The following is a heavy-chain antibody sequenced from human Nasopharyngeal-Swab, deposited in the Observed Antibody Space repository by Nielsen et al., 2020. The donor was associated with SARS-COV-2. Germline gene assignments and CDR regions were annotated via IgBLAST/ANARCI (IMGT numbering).Heavy chain of an antibody. CDR2: IKQDGSEK. D-gene: IGHD6-19*01. CDR3: AREGTGVAGIWVHYYYYGKDV. V-gene: IGHV3-7*01. Sequence: GGSLRLSCAASGFTFSSYWMSWVRQAPGKGLEWVASIKQDGSEKYYVDSVRGRFTISRDNAKNSLYLQMNSLRAEDTAVYYCAREGTGVAGIWVHYYYYGKDVWGQGTTVTVSS. J-gene: IGHJ6*02. CDR1: GFTFSSYW.